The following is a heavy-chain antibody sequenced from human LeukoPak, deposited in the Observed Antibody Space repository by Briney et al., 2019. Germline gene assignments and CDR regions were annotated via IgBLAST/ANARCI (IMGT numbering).Heavy chain of an antibody. CDR2: IYYSGST. J-gene: IGHJ5*02. CDR3: ARDGYDFWSGYYSVSWFDP. V-gene: IGHV4-59*12. D-gene: IGHD3-3*01. CDR1: GGSISSYY. Sequence: SETLSLTCTVSGGSISSYYWSWIRQPPGKGLEWIGYIYYSGSTNYNPSLKSRVTISVDTSKNQFSLKLSSVTAADTAVYYCARDGYDFWSGYYSVSWFDPWGQGTLVTVSS.